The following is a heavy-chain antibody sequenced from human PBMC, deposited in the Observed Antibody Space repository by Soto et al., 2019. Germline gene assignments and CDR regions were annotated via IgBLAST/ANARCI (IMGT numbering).Heavy chain of an antibody. J-gene: IGHJ5*02. CDR1: GFTFSSYS. Sequence: SGGSLRLSCAASGFTFSSYSMNWVRQAPGKGLEWVSSISSSSSYIYYADSVKGRFTISRDNAKNSLYLQMNSLRAEDTAVYYCARVLPGYSSSWYNWFDPWGQGTLVTVSS. CDR3: ARVLPGYSSSWYNWFDP. V-gene: IGHV3-21*01. D-gene: IGHD6-13*01. CDR2: ISSSSSYI.